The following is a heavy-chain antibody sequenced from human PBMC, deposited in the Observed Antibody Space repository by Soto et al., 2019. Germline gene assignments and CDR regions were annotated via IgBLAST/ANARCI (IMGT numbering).Heavy chain of an antibody. CDR1: GFTFSSYG. Sequence: GSLSLSCAASGFTFSSYGMRWVRQAPGKGLEWVAVIWYDGSNKYYADSVKGRFTISRDNSKNTLYLQMNSLRAEDTAVHYCARDIRGAITSYGMDVWGQGTTVTVSS. D-gene: IGHD3-10*01. CDR2: IWYDGSNK. CDR3: ARDIRGAITSYGMDV. J-gene: IGHJ6*02. V-gene: IGHV3-33*01.